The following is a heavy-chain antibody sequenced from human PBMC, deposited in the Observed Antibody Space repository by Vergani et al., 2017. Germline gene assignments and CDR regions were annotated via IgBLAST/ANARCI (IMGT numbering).Heavy chain of an antibody. V-gene: IGHV1-8*01. J-gene: IGHJ4*02. D-gene: IGHD3-22*01. Sequence: QVQLAQSGAEVKKPGASVTVSCKAAGYTFTSYDINWVRQATGQGLWWMGWMNPNSVNTGYAQKFQGRVTMTRKTSISTAYMELSSVRSDDTAVYYCVPGRVIYWGQGTLVTVSS. CDR3: VPGRVIY. CDR2: MNPNSVNT. CDR1: GYTFTSYD.